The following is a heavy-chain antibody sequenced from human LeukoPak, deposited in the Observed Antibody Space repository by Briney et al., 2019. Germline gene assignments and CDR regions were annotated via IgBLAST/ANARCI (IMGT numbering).Heavy chain of an antibody. CDR2: IIPIFGTA. V-gene: IGHV1-69*13. CDR1: GGTFSSYA. D-gene: IGHD3-22*01. J-gene: IGHJ6*03. CDR3: ARSPYYYDSSYPRGLYYYMDV. Sequence: GASVKVSCKASGGTFSSYAISWVRQAPGQGLEWMGGIIPIFGTANYAQKFQGRVTITADESTSTAYMELSSLRSEDTAVYYCARSPYYYDSSYPRGLYYYMDVWGKGTTVTISS.